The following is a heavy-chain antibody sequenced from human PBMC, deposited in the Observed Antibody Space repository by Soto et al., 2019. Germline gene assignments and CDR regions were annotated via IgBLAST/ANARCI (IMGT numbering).Heavy chain of an antibody. Sequence: ASVKVSCKASGYTFTSYDINWVRQATGQGLEWMGWMNPNSGNTGYAQKFQGRVTMTRNTSISTAYMELSSLRSEDTAVYYCARWGIRWEPLRGYYYGMDVWGQGTTVTVSS. CDR3: ARWGIRWEPLRGYYYGMDV. V-gene: IGHV1-8*01. CDR1: GYTFTSYD. CDR2: MNPNSGNT. D-gene: IGHD1-26*01. J-gene: IGHJ6*02.